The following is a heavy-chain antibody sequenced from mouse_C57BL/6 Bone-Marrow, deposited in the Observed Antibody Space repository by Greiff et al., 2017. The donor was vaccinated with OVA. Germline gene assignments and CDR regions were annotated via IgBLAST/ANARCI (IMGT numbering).Heavy chain of an antibody. CDR2: FYPGSGSI. J-gene: IGHJ2*01. Sequence: VQLQQSGAELVKPGASVKLSCKASGYTFTEYTIHWVKQRSGQGLEWIGWFYPGSGSIKYNEKFKDKATLTADKSSSTVYMELSRLTSEDSAVYCCVRHEGAIVYYGSGFDYWGQGTTRTVSS. D-gene: IGHD1-1*01. CDR1: GYTFTEYT. CDR3: VRHEGAIVYYGSGFDY. V-gene: IGHV1-62-2*01.